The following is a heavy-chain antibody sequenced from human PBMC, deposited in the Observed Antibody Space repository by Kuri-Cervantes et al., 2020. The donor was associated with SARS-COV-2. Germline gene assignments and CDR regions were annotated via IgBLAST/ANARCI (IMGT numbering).Heavy chain of an antibody. D-gene: IGHD6-19*01. CDR1: GYTFSAYF. J-gene: IGHJ4*02. CDR3: ARDFGGPGYLPAVGFDY. Sequence: ASVKVSCKASGYTFSAYFLHWVRQAPGQGLEWLGWITPNTGATHYAQSFQGSVTMTSDTSIDTAYLDVSNLRSDDTAVYYCARDFGGPGYLPAVGFDYWGQGTLVTVSS. CDR2: ITPNTGAT. V-gene: IGHV1-2*02.